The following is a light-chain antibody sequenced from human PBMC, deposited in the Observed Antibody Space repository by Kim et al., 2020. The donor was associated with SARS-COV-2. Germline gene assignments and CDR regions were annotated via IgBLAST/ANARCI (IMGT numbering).Light chain of an antibody. CDR1: SSDVGGYNY. V-gene: IGLV2-8*01. CDR2: EVT. CDR3: SSYAGNLYV. J-gene: IGLJ1*01. Sequence: QSALTQPPSASGSPGQSVTISCTGTSSDVGGYNYVSWYQQHPGKAPKLMISEVTKRASGVPDRFSGSKSGNTASLTVSGLRAEDEAEYYCSSYAGNLYVFGTGTKVTV.